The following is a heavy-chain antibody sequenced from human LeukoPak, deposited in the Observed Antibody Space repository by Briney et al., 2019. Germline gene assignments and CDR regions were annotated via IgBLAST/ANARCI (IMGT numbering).Heavy chain of an antibody. CDR3: ARGKGATALDY. D-gene: IGHD1-26*01. V-gene: IGHV4-34*01. Sequence: SETLSLTCAVYGGSFSGYYWSWIRQPPGKGLEWIGEINHSGSTNHNPSLKSRVTISVDTSKNQFSLRLSSVTAADTAVYYCARGKGATALDYWGQGTLVTVSS. CDR2: INHSGST. J-gene: IGHJ4*02. CDR1: GGSFSGYY.